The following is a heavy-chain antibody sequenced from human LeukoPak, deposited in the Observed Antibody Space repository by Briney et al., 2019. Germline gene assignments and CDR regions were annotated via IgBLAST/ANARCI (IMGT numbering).Heavy chain of an antibody. CDR3: ARARPYDILTGLRFDP. CDR1: GYTFTSYA. CDR2: IIPIFGTA. J-gene: IGHJ5*02. V-gene: IGHV1-69*13. Sequence: SVKVSCKASGYTFTSYAMHWVRQAPGQGLEWMGGIIPIFGTANYAQKFQGRVTITADESTSTAYMELSSLRSEDTAVYYCARARPYDILTGLRFDPWGQGTLVTVSS. D-gene: IGHD3-9*01.